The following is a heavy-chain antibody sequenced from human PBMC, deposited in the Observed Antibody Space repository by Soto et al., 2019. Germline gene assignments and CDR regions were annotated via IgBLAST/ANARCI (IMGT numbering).Heavy chain of an antibody. CDR2: IYPGDSDT. V-gene: IGHV5-51*01. CDR1: GYSFTSYW. D-gene: IGHD6-13*01. Sequence: GESLKISCKGSGYSFTSYWIGWVRQMPGKGLEWMGIIYPGDSDTRYSPSFQGQVTISADKSISTAYLQWSSLKASDTAMYYCARHSPSSIAAAGTDFDYWGQGTLVTVSS. CDR3: ARHSPSSIAAAGTDFDY. J-gene: IGHJ4*02.